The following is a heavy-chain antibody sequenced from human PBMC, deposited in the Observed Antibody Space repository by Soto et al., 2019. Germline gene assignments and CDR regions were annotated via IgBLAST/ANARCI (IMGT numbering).Heavy chain of an antibody. Sequence: SETLSLTCAVPGGSISSGGYSWSWIRQPPGKGLEWIGYIYHSGSTYYNPSLKSRVTISVDRSKNQFSLKLSSVTAADTAVYYCARARRFLITMVRGVLTNWFDPWGQGTLVTVSS. J-gene: IGHJ5*02. D-gene: IGHD3-10*01. CDR1: GGSISSGGYS. CDR2: IYHSGST. V-gene: IGHV4-30-2*01. CDR3: ARARRFLITMVRGVLTNWFDP.